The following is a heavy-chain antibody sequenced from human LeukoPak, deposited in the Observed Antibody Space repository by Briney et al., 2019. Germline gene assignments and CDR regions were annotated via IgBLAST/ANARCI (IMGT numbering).Heavy chain of an antibody. CDR2: INPSGGST. D-gene: IGHD2-21*01. Sequence: ASVKVSCKASGYTFTSYYMHWVRQAPGQGLEWMGIINPSGGSTSYAQKFQGRVTMTRDTSTSTVYMELSSLRSEGTAVYYCARDRVALGYYYYGMDVWGQGTTVTVSS. J-gene: IGHJ6*02. V-gene: IGHV1-46*01. CDR1: GYTFTSYY. CDR3: ARDRVALGYYYYGMDV.